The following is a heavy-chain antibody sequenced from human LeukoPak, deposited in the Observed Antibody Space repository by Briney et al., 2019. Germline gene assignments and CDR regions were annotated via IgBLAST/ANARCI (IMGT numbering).Heavy chain of an antibody. CDR2: IKEDGSQK. J-gene: IGHJ4*02. D-gene: IGHD6-19*01. CDR1: GFTFSTFSRSW. Sequence: GGSLRLSCAAPGFTFSTFSRSWMSWVRQAPGKGLEWVANIKEDGSQKFYVDSVKGRFTISRDNARNSLYLQMSSLRADDTAVYYCAKSYSSGWPYYFDYWGQGTLVTVSS. V-gene: IGHV3-7*03. CDR3: AKSYSSGWPYYFDY.